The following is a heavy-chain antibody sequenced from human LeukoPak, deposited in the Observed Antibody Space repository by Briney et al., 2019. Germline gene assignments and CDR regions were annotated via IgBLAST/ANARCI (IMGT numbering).Heavy chain of an antibody. CDR3: AREALTYYDFWSGYGSFDY. CDR1: GGTFSSYA. Sequence: ASVKVSCKASGGTFSSYAISWARQAPGQGLEWMGGIIPIFGTANYAQKFQGRVTITADESTSTAYMELSSLRSEDTAVYYCAREALTYYDFWSGYGSFDYWGQGTLVTVSS. CDR2: IIPIFGTA. V-gene: IGHV1-69*13. D-gene: IGHD3-3*01. J-gene: IGHJ4*02.